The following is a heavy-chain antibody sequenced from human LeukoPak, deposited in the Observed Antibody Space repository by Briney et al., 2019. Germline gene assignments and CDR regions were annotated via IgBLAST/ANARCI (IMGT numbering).Heavy chain of an antibody. Sequence: PGGSLRLSCAAFGFTFSSYAMGWVRQAPGKGLEWVSAISGSGGDTYYADSVKGRFTFSRDNSKNTLYLQMNSLKTEDTAVYYCTRQEDIVVVPAAPLYYYYYGMDVWGQGTTVTVSS. CDR2: ISGSGGDT. V-gene: IGHV3-23*01. J-gene: IGHJ6*02. CDR1: GFTFSSYA. D-gene: IGHD2-2*01. CDR3: TRQEDIVVVPAAPLYYYYYGMDV.